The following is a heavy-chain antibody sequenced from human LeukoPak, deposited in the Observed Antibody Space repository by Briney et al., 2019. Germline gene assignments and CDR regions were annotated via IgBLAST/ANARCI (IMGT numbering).Heavy chain of an antibody. D-gene: IGHD6-13*01. V-gene: IGHV3-30*18. CDR3: AKSAFGHSSNWYYFDY. Sequence: GGSLRLSCVASGFTFRSYGMHWVRQAPGKGLEWVAVIAYDGSNKYYADSVKGRFTISRDNSKNTLYLQMSSLRAEDTAVYYCAKSAFGHSSNWYYFDYWGQGTLVTVSS. CDR1: GFTFRSYG. CDR2: IAYDGSNK. J-gene: IGHJ4*02.